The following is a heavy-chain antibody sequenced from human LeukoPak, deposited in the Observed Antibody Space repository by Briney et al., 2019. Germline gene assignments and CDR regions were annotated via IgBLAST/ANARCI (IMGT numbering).Heavy chain of an antibody. CDR3: ARDLWGSYLRY. D-gene: IGHD1-26*01. Sequence: GGSLRLSCAASGFTFSVYYMSWIRQAPGKGLEWVSYISSSGSTIYYADCVKGRFTISRDNTKNSLYLQMNSLRAEDTAVYYCARDLWGSYLRYWGQGNLVTVSS. CDR1: GFTFSVYY. V-gene: IGHV3-11*04. J-gene: IGHJ4*02. CDR2: ISSSGSTI.